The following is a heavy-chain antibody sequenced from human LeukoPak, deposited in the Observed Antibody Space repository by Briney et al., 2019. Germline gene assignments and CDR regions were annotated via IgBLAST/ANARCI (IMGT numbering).Heavy chain of an antibody. D-gene: IGHD3-16*01. CDR2: ISASGGST. J-gene: IGHJ4*02. Sequence: GGSLRLSSAASGFTFNSYAMSWVRQAPGKGLEWVSIISASGGSTYYADSVKGRFTISRDNSKNTLYLQMNSLRAEDTAVYYCATQGGNFDYWGQGTLVTVSS. CDR3: ATQGGNFDY. V-gene: IGHV3-23*01. CDR1: GFTFNSYA.